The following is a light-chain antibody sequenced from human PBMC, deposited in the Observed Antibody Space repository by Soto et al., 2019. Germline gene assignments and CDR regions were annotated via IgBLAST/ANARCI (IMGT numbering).Light chain of an antibody. V-gene: IGLV1-40*01. J-gene: IGLJ2*01. CDR1: SSNIGAGYD. CDR3: QSYDNSLRGYVV. CDR2: GNS. Sequence: QSVLTQPPSVSGAPGQRVTISCTGNSSNIGAGYDVHWYQQVPGTAPKLLLYGNSNRPSGVPDRFSGSKSGTTASLAITGLQAEDEAAYYCQSYDNSLRGYVVFGGGTQLTVL.